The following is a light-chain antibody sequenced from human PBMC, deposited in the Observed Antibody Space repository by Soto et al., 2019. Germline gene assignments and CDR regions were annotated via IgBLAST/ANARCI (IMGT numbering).Light chain of an antibody. J-gene: IGLJ2*01. CDR1: SSDDGGHNY. CDR2: EVS. CDR3: RSYTSRSTLV. Sequence: QSALTQTASVSGSPGQSITISCTGSSSDDGGHNYVSWYQQHPGKAPKLMIHEVSNRPSGISNRFSGSKSGNTASLTLSGLQAEDEADYYCRSYTSRSTLVFGRGTKVTVL. V-gene: IGLV2-14*01.